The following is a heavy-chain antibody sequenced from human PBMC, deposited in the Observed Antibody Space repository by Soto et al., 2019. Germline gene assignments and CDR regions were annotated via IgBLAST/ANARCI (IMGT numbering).Heavy chain of an antibody. J-gene: IGHJ4*02. V-gene: IGHV4-59*01. CDR3: ARENYYALDS. D-gene: IGHD3-10*01. Sequence: SETLSLTCTVSSGSISSYNWNWVRQPPGKGLEWIGFINYSGSTHYNPSLKRRVTISRDTSKNQFSLKLNSVTAADTAVYYCARENYYALDSWGPGTLVTVSS. CDR2: INYSGST. CDR1: SGSISSYN.